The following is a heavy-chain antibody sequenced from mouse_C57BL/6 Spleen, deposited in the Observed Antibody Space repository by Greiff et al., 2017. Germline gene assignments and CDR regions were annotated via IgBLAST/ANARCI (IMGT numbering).Heavy chain of an antibody. CDR3: ARRYDGYYSYFDV. Sequence: QVQLQQPGAELVKPGASVTMSCKASGYTFTSYWITWVKQRPGQGLEWIGVIYPGSGSTNYNEKFKSNATLTVDTSSSTAYMQLSSLTSEDSAVYYCARRYDGYYSYFDVWGTGTTVTVSS. CDR1: GYTFTSYW. D-gene: IGHD2-3*01. V-gene: IGHV1-55*01. J-gene: IGHJ1*03. CDR2: IYPGSGST.